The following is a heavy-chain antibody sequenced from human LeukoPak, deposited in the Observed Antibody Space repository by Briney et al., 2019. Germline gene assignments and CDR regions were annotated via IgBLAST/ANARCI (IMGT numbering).Heavy chain of an antibody. J-gene: IGHJ6*02. V-gene: IGHV4-59*11. Sequence: PSETLSLTCTVSGDSISRHYWSWIRQPPGKGLEWIGYIYYSENSKYNPSLKSRVTMSLDTSKNQFSLKLNSVTAADTAVYYCARGPHYHDSSGYSPSYSYAMDVWGQGTTVTVSS. CDR1: GDSISRHY. D-gene: IGHD3-22*01. CDR2: IYYSENS. CDR3: ARGPHYHDSSGYSPSYSYAMDV.